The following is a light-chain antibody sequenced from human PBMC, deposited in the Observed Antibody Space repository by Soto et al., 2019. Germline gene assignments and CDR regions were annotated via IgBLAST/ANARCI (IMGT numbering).Light chain of an antibody. J-gene: IGLJ1*01. CDR3: AAWDASLSGHV. CDR1: SSNIGSYP. Sequence: SVLTQSPSASGTPGQRVTISCYGSSSNIGSYPVYWYQQLPGTAPKLLINSDDQRPSGVPDRFSASKSGTSASLAISGLRSEDEADYYCAAWDASLSGHVFGAGTKAT. V-gene: IGLV1-47*02. CDR2: SDD.